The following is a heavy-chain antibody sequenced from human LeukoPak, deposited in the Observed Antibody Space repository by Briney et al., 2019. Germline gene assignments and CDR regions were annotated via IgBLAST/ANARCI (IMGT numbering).Heavy chain of an antibody. CDR1: GFTFGSYS. CDR2: ISSSSSYI. V-gene: IGHV3-21*01. Sequence: GGSLTLSWAASGFTFGSYSMNWVRQAPGKGLEWVSSISSSSSYIYYADSVKGRFTISRDNAKNSLYLQMNSLRAEDTAVYYCARDSLPYDAFDIWGQGTMVTVSS. J-gene: IGHJ3*02. CDR3: ARDSLPYDAFDI.